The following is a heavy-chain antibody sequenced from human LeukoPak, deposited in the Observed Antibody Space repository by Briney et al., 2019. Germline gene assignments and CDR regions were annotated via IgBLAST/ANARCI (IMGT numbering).Heavy chain of an antibody. CDR1: GFTFSSYA. J-gene: IGHJ4*02. D-gene: IGHD6-19*01. V-gene: IGHV3-23*01. Sequence: PGGSLRLSCAASGFTFSSYAMSWVRQAPGKGLEWVSAISGSGGSTYYADSVKGRFTISRDNSKNTLYLQMNSLRAEDTAVYYCAKDLSWLATKNHYFDYWGQGTLVTVSS. CDR2: ISGSGGST. CDR3: AKDLSWLATKNHYFDY.